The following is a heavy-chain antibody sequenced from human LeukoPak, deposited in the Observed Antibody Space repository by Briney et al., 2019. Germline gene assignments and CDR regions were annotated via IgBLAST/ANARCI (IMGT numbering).Heavy chain of an antibody. J-gene: IGHJ6*02. CDR2: ISYAGGT. Sequence: PSETLSLTCVVSGGSINNYYWSWIRQPPGKGLEWIGYISYAGGTNYNPSLKSRVTISLDTSKKQVSLKLNSVTAADTAVYYCARGLTNYYFYALDVWGQGTTVTVSS. CDR1: GGSINNYY. CDR3: ARGLTNYYFYALDV. V-gene: IGHV4-59*01. D-gene: IGHD3-9*01.